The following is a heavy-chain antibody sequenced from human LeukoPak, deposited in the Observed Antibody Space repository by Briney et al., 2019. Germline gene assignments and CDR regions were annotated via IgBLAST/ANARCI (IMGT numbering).Heavy chain of an antibody. CDR1: GYSFTSYW. CDR2: IYPGDSDT. CDR3: ASSRWELLDNWFDP. D-gene: IGHD1-26*01. V-gene: IGHV5-51*01. J-gene: IGHJ5*02. Sequence: HGESLKISCKGSGYSFTSYWIGWVRQMPGKGLEWMGIIYPGDSDTRYSPSFQGQVTISADKSISTAYLQWSSLKASDTAMYYCASSRWELLDNWFDPRGQGTLVTVSS.